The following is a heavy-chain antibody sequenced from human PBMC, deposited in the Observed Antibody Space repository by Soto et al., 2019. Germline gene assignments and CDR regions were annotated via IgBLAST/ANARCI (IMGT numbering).Heavy chain of an antibody. CDR1: GYTFTNYY. J-gene: IGHJ4*02. V-gene: IGHV1-46*01. Sequence: ASVKVSCKASGYTFTNYYMHWVRQAPGQGLEWMGTINPSGDSTANPQKFQGRVTMTRDTSTSTVYMELSSLRSEDTAVYYCARDWELGYWGQGTLVTVYS. CDR2: INPSGDST. D-gene: IGHD1-7*01. CDR3: ARDWELGY.